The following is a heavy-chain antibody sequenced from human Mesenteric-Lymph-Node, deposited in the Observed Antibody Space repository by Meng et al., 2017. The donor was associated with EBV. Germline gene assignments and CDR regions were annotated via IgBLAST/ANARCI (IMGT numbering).Heavy chain of an antibody. CDR3: AKGDPGWTIAVTDKYDF. CDR2: ISGSGGFT. CDR1: GLAFASHA. J-gene: IGHJ4*02. Sequence: LGSAGCLVKPGGSLRLSCEFSGLAFASHAMSWVRQVPGKRLEWVAGISGSGGFTYYADSVKGRFTISRDNSRSTLFLQMNSLRAEDTAVYYCAKGDPGWTIAVTDKYDFWGQGTLVTVSS. D-gene: IGHD2-21*01. V-gene: IGHV3-23*01.